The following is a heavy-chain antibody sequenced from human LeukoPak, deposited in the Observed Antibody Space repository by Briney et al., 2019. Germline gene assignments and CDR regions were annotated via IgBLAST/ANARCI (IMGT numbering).Heavy chain of an antibody. CDR2: FSSGADARA. J-gene: IGHJ4*02. CDR3: VRDGWGWLLDF. Sequence: GGSLRLSCIASGFTFNNHAMSWVRQAPGKGLEWVSGFSSGADARAHYADSVKGRFSISRDNSKNTLHLQLNSLRAEDWAIYYCVRDGWGWLLDFWGQGTLVTVSS. CDR1: GFTFNNHA. V-gene: IGHV3-23*01. D-gene: IGHD5-12*01.